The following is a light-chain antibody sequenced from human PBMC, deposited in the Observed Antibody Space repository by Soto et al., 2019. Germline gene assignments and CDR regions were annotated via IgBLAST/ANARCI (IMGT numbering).Light chain of an antibody. J-gene: IGKJ4*01. Sequence: EIVLTQSPGTLSLSPGERVTLSCRASQSVSSSYLAWYQQKPGQAPRLLIYGASSKATGIPDRFSGSGSGTDFTLTISRREPEDFAVYYCQQYGTSPLTFGGRTKLEIK. CDR1: QSVSSSY. V-gene: IGKV3-20*01. CDR3: QQYGTSPLT. CDR2: GAS.